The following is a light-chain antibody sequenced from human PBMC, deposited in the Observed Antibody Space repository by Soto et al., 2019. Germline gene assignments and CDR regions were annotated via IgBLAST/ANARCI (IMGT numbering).Light chain of an antibody. CDR2: DVS. J-gene: IGLJ1*01. CDR1: SSDVDGYNY. Sequence: QSALTQPASVSGSPGQSIAISCTGTSSDVDGYNYVSWYQHHPGKAPKLMIYDVSSRPSGVSNRFSGSKSGNTASLTISGLQAEDEADYYCISYTTSSTYVFGTGTKLTVL. CDR3: ISYTTSSTYV. V-gene: IGLV2-14*03.